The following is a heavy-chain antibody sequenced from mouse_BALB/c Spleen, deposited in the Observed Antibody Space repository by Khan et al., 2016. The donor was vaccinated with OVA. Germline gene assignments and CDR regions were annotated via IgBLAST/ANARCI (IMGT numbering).Heavy chain of an antibody. CDR2: ISTYYGDT. CDR3: ARGGGGERFAY. J-gene: IGHJ3*01. V-gene: IGHV1S137*01. Sequence: QVQLQQSGAELVRPGVSVKISCKGSGYTFTDYTMHWVKQSHAKSLEWIGVISTYYGDTNYNQKFKGKATMTVDKSSNTAYMDLDRLTSEDSAIYYVARGGGGERFAYWGQGTLVTVSA. CDR1: GYTFTDYT.